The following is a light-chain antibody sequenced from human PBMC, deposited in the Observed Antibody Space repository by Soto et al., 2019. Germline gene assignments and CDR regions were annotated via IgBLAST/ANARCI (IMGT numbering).Light chain of an antibody. J-gene: IGLJ1*01. CDR1: SSDVGGYNY. V-gene: IGLV2-14*03. CDR3: NSYTSSRTLV. CDR2: DVS. Sequence: QSVLTQPASVSGSPGQSITISCTGTSSDVGGYNYVSWYQQHPGKAPKLMIFDVSNRPSGVSNRFSGSKSGNTASLTISGLQAEDGADYYCNSYTSSRTLVFGTGTKVTVL.